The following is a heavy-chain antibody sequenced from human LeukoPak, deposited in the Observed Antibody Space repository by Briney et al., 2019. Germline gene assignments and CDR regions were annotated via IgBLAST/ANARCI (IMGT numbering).Heavy chain of an antibody. CDR2: INHSGST. V-gene: IGHV4-34*01. CDR1: GGSFSGYY. D-gene: IGHD4/OR15-4a*01. CDR3: ARHDATQNDFDY. J-gene: IGHJ4*02. Sequence: KPSETLSLTCAVYGGSFSGYYWSWIRQPPGKGLEWIGEINHSGSTNYNPSLKSRVTISVDTSKNQFPLKLSSVTAADTAVYYCARHDATQNDFDYWGQGTLVTVSS.